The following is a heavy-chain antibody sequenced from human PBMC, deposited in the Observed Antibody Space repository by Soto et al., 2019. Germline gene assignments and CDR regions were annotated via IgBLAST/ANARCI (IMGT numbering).Heavy chain of an antibody. V-gene: IGHV4-59*01. CDR2: IYYSGST. Sequence: SETLSLTCTVSGGSISSYYWSWIRQPPGKGLEWIGYIYYSGSTNYNPSLKSRDTISVDTSKNQFSLKLSSVTAADTAVYYCARGASNWNYVYYYYYMDVWGKGTTVTVSS. CDR1: GGSISSYY. CDR3: ARGASNWNYVYYYYYMDV. D-gene: IGHD1-7*01. J-gene: IGHJ6*03.